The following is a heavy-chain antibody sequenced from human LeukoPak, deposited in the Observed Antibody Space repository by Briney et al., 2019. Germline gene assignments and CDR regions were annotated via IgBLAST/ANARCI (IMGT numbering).Heavy chain of an antibody. J-gene: IGHJ4*02. Sequence: GGSLRLSCAASGFTFSSYWMSWVRQAPGKGLEWVANIKQDGSEKYYVDSVKGRFTISRDNAKNSLYLQMNSLRAEDTAVYYCARDFCSGGSCSSVLFDYWGQGTLVTVSS. CDR2: IKQDGSEK. V-gene: IGHV3-7*01. CDR1: GFTFSSYW. D-gene: IGHD2-15*01. CDR3: ARDFCSGGSCSSVLFDY.